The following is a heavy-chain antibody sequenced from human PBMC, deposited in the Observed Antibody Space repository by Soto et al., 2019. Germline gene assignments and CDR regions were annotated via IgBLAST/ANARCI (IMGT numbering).Heavy chain of an antibody. CDR1: GGSISSYY. CDR3: GRGGGGIGVVGDDAFDI. CDR2: IYTSGST. J-gene: IGHJ3*02. Sequence: PSETLSLTCTVSGGSISSYYWSWLRQPAGKGLEWIGRIYTSGSTNYNPSLKSRVTMSVDTSRNQFSLKLSSVIAADTAVYYCGRGGGGIGVVGDDAFDIWGQGTMVTVSS. V-gene: IGHV4-4*07. D-gene: IGHD2-21*01.